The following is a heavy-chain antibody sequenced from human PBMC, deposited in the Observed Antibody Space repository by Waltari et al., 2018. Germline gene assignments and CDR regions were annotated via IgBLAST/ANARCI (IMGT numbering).Heavy chain of an antibody. CDR2: IYHSGST. V-gene: IGHV4-38-2*02. CDR3: ARQRRGALWFRPYWYFDL. CDR1: GHSISSGYY. J-gene: IGHJ2*01. Sequence: QVQLQESGPGLVKPSETLSLTCNVSGHSISSGYYWGWIRQPPGRGLEWIGSIYHSGSTYYNPSLKSRVTISVDTSKNQFSLKLSSVTAADTAVYYCARQRRGALWFRPYWYFDLWGRGTLVTVSS. D-gene: IGHD3-10*01.